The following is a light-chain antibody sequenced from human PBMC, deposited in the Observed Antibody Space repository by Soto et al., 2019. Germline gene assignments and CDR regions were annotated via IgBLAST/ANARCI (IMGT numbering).Light chain of an antibody. V-gene: IGKV3-15*01. CDR2: GAS. CDR3: QQHNIWPRT. Sequence: EVVMTQSPATLSVSPGERATLSCRASQSISSNLAWYQHKPGQAPRLLIYGASTRATGIPARFTGSGSGTDFTLTISSLQSEDFALYYCQQHNIWPRTSGQGTKADIK. CDR1: QSISSN. J-gene: IGKJ1*01.